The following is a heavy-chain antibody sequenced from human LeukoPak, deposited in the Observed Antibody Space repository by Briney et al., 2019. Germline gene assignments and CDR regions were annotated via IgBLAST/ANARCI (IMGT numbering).Heavy chain of an antibody. CDR3: AKDQSSYDILTGSWAY. J-gene: IGHJ4*02. CDR1: GFTFSSYA. D-gene: IGHD3-9*01. V-gene: IGHV3-23*01. Sequence: GGSLRLSCAASGFTFSSYAMSWVRQAPGKGLEWVSAISGSGGSTYYADSVKGRFTISRDNSKNTLYLQMNSLRAEDTAVYYCAKDQSSYDILTGSWAYRGQGTLVTVSS. CDR2: ISGSGGST.